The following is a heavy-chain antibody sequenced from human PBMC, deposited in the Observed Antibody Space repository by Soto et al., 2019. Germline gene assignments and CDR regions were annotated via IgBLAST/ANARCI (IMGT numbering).Heavy chain of an antibody. J-gene: IGHJ5*02. CDR1: GFTFSTYW. D-gene: IGHD1-26*01. CDR3: ARVATGSYSWRES. Sequence: EVQLEESGGDLVQPGGSLRLSCAASGFTFSTYWMHWVRQAPGKGLVWVSRINSDGSITTYADSVKGRFTISRDNSKNTLYLQMNRLRAEDTAVYYCARVATGSYSWRESWGQGTLVTFSS. CDR2: INSDGSIT. V-gene: IGHV3-74*03.